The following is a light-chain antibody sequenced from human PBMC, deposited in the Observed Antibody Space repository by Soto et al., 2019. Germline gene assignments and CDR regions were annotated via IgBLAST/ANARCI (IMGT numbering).Light chain of an antibody. CDR2: AVS. CDR3: CSYTLRGTYV. J-gene: IGLJ1*01. V-gene: IGLV2-14*01. Sequence: QSVLTQPASVSGSPGQSITISCTGTSSDVGGFNYVSWYQQHPGKAPKLMIYAVSDRPSGVSNRFSGSKSGNTATLTISGLQAEDEADYYCCSYTLRGTYVFGTGTKVTVL. CDR1: SSDVGGFNY.